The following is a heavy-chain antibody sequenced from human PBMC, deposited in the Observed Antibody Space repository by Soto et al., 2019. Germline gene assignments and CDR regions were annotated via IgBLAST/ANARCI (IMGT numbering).Heavy chain of an antibody. CDR3: ARDTGSWSLT. CDR2: INHSGST. D-gene: IGHD6-13*01. J-gene: IGHJ1*01. V-gene: IGHV4-34*02. CDR1: GGSFNIYY. Sequence: QVQLQQWGAGLLKPSETLSLTCAVYGGSFNIYYLSWIRQPPGKGLEWIGEINHSGSTNYNPSLKSRVPISVDTSNNLLSLNLNSLTAADTAVYYCARDTGSWSLTWGQGILVTVSS.